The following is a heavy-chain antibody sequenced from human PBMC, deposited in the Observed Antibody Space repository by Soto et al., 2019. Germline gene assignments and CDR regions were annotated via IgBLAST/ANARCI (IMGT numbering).Heavy chain of an antibody. D-gene: IGHD4-4*01. Sequence: SETLSLTCTVSGGSISSGGYYWSWIRQHPGKGLEWIGYIYYSGSTYYNPSLKSRVTISVDTSKNQFSLKLSSVTAADTAVYYCARDDFRAPGFFDYWGQGTLVTVSS. CDR3: ARDDFRAPGFFDY. J-gene: IGHJ4*02. CDR1: GGSISSGGYY. CDR2: IYYSGST. V-gene: IGHV4-31*03.